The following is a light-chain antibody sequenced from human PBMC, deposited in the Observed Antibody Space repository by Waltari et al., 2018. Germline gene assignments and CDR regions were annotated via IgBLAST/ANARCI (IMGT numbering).Light chain of an antibody. CDR2: GAS. V-gene: IGKV3-20*01. Sequence: EIVLTQSPGTLSLSPGERATLSCRASQSVGRSLVWYQQKPGQAPRLLIYGASTRATGIPDRCSGSGSGTDFSLTVSRLEPEDFGLYYCQHNLRLPVTFGQGTKVEIK. CDR1: QSVGRS. J-gene: IGKJ1*01. CDR3: QHNLRLPVT.